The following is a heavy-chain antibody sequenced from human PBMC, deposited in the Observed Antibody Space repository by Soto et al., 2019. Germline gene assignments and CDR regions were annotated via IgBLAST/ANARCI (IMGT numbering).Heavy chain of an antibody. CDR1: GFTFSSYA. J-gene: IGHJ4*02. Sequence: QVQLVESGGGVVQPGRSLRLSCAASGFTFSSYAMHWGRQAPGKGLEWVAVISYHGSNKYYEDSVKGRFTISRHNSKNTLYLQMTSMRAEDTAVYYYARGRSELSLNDYSGQGTLVTVSS. V-gene: IGHV3-30-3*01. CDR3: ARGRSELSLNDY. CDR2: ISYHGSNK. D-gene: IGHD2-15*01.